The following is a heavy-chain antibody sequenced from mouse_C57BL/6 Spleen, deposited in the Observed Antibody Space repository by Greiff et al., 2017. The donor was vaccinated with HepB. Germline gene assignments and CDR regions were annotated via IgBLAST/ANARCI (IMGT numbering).Heavy chain of an antibody. CDR1: GYSFTGYY. Sequence: EVQLQQSGPELVKPGASVKISCKASGYSFTGYYMNWVKQSPEKSLEWIGEINPSTGGTTYNQKFKAKATLTVDISSSTAYMQLKSLTSEDSAVYYCARYDDYYAMDYWGQGTSVTVSS. CDR2: INPSTGGT. CDR3: ARYDDYYAMDY. V-gene: IGHV1-42*01. D-gene: IGHD2-12*01. J-gene: IGHJ4*01.